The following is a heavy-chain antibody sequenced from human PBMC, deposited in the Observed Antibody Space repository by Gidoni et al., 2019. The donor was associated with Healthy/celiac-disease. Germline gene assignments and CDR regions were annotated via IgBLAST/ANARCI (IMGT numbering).Heavy chain of an antibody. V-gene: IGHV3-30-3*01. CDR3: ARGSRQLVPRVFRNWFDP. CDR1: GFTFSSYA. CDR2: ISYDGSNK. D-gene: IGHD6-6*01. J-gene: IGHJ5*02. Sequence: QVQLVASGGGVVQPGRSLRLSCAASGFTFSSYAMHWVRQAPGKGLEWVAVISYDGSNKYYADSVKGRFTISRDNSKNTLYLQMNSLRAEDTAVYYCARGSRQLVPRVFRNWFDPWGQGTLVTVSS.